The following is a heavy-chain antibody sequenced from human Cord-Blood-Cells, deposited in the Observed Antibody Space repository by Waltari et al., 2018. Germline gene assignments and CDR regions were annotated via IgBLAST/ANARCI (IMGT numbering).Heavy chain of an antibody. CDR3: ARGNWIFDY. J-gene: IGHJ4*02. CDR1: GFTFSSYA. CDR2: ISYDGSNK. D-gene: IGHD1-1*01. V-gene: IGHV3-30-3*01. Sequence: QVQLVESGGGVVQPGRSLRLSCAASGFTFSSYAMHWVRQAPGKGLEWVAVISYDGSNKYYADSVKGRFTISRDKSKNTLYLQMNSLRAEDTAVYYCARGNWIFDYWGQGTLVTVSS.